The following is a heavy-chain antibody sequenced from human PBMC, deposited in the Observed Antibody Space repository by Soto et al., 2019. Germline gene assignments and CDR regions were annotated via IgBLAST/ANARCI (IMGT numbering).Heavy chain of an antibody. Sequence: QVQLVESGGGVVQPGTSLRLSFVASGFTFRASGMHWVRQTPGKGLEWVAIIWFDGSRQYYADSVKGRFTISRDNPGSTLFLQMNDLRNEATAMYYCARDLNTGYVGDYWGQGALVVVSS. CDR2: IWFDGSRQ. D-gene: IGHD5-12*01. J-gene: IGHJ4*02. CDR3: ARDLNTGYVGDY. CDR1: GFTFRASG. V-gene: IGHV3-33*01.